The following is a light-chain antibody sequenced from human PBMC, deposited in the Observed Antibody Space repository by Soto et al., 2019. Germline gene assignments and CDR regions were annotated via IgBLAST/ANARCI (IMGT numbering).Light chain of an antibody. CDR2: EVS. CDR3: SSYTTSSTPVV. Sequence: QSALTQPASVSGSPGQSITISCTGTSSDVGGYNYVSWYQQHPGKGPKLMIYEVSNRPSGVSNRFSSSKSGNMASLTISGLQAEDEADYYCSSYTTSSTPVVFGGGTKLTVL. CDR1: SSDVGGYNY. J-gene: IGLJ2*01. V-gene: IGLV2-14*01.